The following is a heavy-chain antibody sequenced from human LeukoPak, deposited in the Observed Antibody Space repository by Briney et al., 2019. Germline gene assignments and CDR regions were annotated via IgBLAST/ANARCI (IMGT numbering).Heavy chain of an antibody. D-gene: IGHD6-13*01. CDR1: GFTFSSYS. CDR2: IKGDESAK. Sequence: GGSLRLSCAASGFTFSSYSMNWVRQAPGKGLEWVAYIKGDESAKYYVDSVKGRFTISRDNAYNSLYLQMNSLRAEDTAVYYCARDRIAAAGTDYDYWGQGALVTVSS. V-gene: IGHV3-7*01. J-gene: IGHJ4*02. CDR3: ARDRIAAAGTDYDY.